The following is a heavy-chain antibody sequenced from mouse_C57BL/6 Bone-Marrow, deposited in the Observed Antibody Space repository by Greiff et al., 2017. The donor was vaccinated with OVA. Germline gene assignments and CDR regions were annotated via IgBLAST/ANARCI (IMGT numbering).Heavy chain of an antibody. D-gene: IGHD2-4*01. CDR2: IYPRSGNT. J-gene: IGHJ4*01. CDR1: GYTFTSYG. Sequence: VQLVESGAELARPGASVKLSCKASGYTFTSYGISWVKQRTGQGLEWIGEIYPRSGNTYYNEKFKGKATLTADKSSSTAYMELRSLTSEDSAVFFCASGELYYDYDDGLRRAMDYWGQGTSVTVSS. V-gene: IGHV1-81*01. CDR3: ASGELYYDYDDGLRRAMDY.